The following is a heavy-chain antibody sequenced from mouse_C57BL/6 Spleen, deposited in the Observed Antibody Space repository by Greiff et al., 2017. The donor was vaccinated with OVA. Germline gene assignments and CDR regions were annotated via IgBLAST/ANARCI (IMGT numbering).Heavy chain of an antibody. Sequence: QVQLKESGAELVKPGASVKMSCKASGYTFTTYPIEWMKQNHGKSLEWIGNFHPYNDDTKYNEKFKGKATLTVEKSSSTVYLELSRLTSDDSAVYYCARRDNDYDYFDYWGQGTTLTVSS. CDR2: FHPYNDDT. CDR3: ARRDNDYDYFDY. V-gene: IGHV1-47*01. D-gene: IGHD2-4*01. CDR1: GYTFTTYP. J-gene: IGHJ2*01.